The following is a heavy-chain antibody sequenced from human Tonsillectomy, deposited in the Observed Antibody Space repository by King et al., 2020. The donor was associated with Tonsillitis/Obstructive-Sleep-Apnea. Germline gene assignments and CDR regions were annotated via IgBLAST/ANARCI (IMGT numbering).Heavy chain of an antibody. Sequence: VQLVESGGGLVQPGGSLTLSCAASGFTFSSYEMNWVRQAPGRGLEWVSYISSSGSTIYYADSVKGRFTISRDNAKNSLYLQMNSLRAEDTAVYYCFGYCVGGSCPPAVRLGMDVWGQGTTVTVAS. V-gene: IGHV3-48*03. CDR3: FGYCVGGSCPPAVRLGMDV. D-gene: IGHD2-15*01. CDR1: GFTFSSYE. J-gene: IGHJ6*02. CDR2: ISSSGSTI.